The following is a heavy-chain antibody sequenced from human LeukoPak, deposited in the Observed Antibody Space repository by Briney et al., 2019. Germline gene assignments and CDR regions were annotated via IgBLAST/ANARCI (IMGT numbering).Heavy chain of an antibody. J-gene: IGHJ4*02. CDR3: AITRGYSYGYLDY. D-gene: IGHD5-18*01. CDR1: GRSISSFY. V-gene: IGHV4-59*08. CDR2: IYYTGST. Sequence: SETLSLTCTVSGRSISSFYWSWIRQPPGQGLEWLGYIYYTGSTNYNPSLKSRVTISVDTSKNRFSLKLSSVTAADTAVYYCAITRGYSYGYLDYWGQETLVTVSS.